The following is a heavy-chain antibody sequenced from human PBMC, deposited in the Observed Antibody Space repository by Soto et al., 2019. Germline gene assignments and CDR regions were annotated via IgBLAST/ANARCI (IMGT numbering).Heavy chain of an antibody. CDR2: MSPNGNNQ. J-gene: IGHJ4*02. V-gene: IGHV3-30-3*01. CDR1: GFTFIIYA. D-gene: IGHD3-22*01. CDR3: ATGANFYYDTSRY. Sequence: PWGSLRLSCAAPGFTFIIYALHFFRHSPGKGLEWVAVMSPNGNNQYYADSVKGRFTISRDTSKSTLYLQMTSLRPDDTAVYYCATGANFYYDTSRYWGQGTLVTVSS.